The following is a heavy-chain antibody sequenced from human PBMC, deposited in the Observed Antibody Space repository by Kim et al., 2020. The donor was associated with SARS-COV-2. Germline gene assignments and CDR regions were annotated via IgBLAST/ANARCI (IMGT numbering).Heavy chain of an antibody. D-gene: IGHD2-15*01. V-gene: IGHV4-59*13. J-gene: IGHJ6*01. Sequence: SETLSLTCTVSGGSISSYYWSWIRQPPGKGLEWIGYIYYSGSTNYNPSLKSRVTISVDTSKNQFSLKLSSVTAADTAVYYCAVLSGLSGNYYYYGMDVWG. CDR2: IYYSGST. CDR3: AVLSGLSGNYYYYGMDV. CDR1: GGSISSYY.